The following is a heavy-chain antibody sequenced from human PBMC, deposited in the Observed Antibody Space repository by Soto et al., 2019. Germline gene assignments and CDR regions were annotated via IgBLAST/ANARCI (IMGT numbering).Heavy chain of an antibody. J-gene: IGHJ3*01. D-gene: IGHD3-16*01. V-gene: IGHV3-15*07. CDR3: STYVDKDAFEF. CDR2: IKPKTEGGTT. CDR1: CFTFSKAW. Sequence: GGSLRLSCAPSCFTFSKAWMNWLRQATGKGLEWVGRIKPKTEGGTTDYAAPVKGRFTISRDDSKNTVYLQMNSLKTEDTSVYYCSTYVDKDAFEFWGQGTMVT.